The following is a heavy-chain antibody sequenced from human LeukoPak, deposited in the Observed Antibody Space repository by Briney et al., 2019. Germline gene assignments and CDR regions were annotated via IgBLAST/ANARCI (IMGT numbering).Heavy chain of an antibody. CDR3: ARAKSRGVIITSPLGY. J-gene: IGHJ4*02. Sequence: ASVNVSCKASGYTFTGYYMHWVRQAPGQGLEWMGWINPNSGGTNYAQKFQGRVTMTRDTSISTAYMELSRLRSDDTAVYYCARAKSRGVIITSPLGYWGQGTLVTVSS. CDR2: INPNSGGT. CDR1: GYTFTGYY. V-gene: IGHV1-2*02. D-gene: IGHD3-10*01.